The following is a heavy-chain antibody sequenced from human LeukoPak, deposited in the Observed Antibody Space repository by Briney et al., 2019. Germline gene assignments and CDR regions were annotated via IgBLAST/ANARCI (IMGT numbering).Heavy chain of an antibody. V-gene: IGHV3-9*01. Sequence: SLRLSCAASGFTFDDYAMHWGRQAPGKGLEWVAGISWNSGSIGYADSVKGRFTISRDNAKNSLYLQMNSLRAEDTALYYCAKDIGHLQWLVAFDYWGQGTLVTVSS. J-gene: IGHJ4*02. CDR3: AKDIGHLQWLVAFDY. CDR2: ISWNSGSI. D-gene: IGHD6-19*01. CDR1: GFTFDDYA.